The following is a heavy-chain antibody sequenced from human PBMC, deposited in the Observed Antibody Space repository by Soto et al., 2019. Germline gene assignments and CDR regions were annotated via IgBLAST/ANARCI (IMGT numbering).Heavy chain of an antibody. CDR2: IKRDGSEI. Sequence: GGSLRLSCTASGCTFRSFRMSWVLQAPGKGLEWVDKIKRDGSEIDYVDSVKGRFTISRDNAKNVLFLQMNSLRAEYTAVYYCTSIDYYYDMDVWGQGTTVTVSS. CDR3: TSIDYYYDMDV. D-gene: IGHD3-16*02. V-gene: IGHV3-7*03. J-gene: IGHJ6*02. CDR1: GCTFRSFR.